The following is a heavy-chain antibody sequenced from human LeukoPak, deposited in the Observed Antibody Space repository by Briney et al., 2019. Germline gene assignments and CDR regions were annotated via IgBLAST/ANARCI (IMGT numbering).Heavy chain of an antibody. CDR2: ISYDGSNK. J-gene: IGHJ4*02. Sequence: PGRSLRLSCVASGFTFSSYAMHWVRQAPGKGLEWVAVISYDGSNKYYADSVKGRFTISRDNSKNTLYLQMNSLRAEDTAVYYCARPRISIMGATGPMRYWGQGTLVTVSS. CDR1: GFTFSSYA. V-gene: IGHV3-30*01. D-gene: IGHD1-26*01. CDR3: ARPRISIMGATGPMRY.